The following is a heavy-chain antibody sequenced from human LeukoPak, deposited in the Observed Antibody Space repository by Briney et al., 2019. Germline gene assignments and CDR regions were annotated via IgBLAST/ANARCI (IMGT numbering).Heavy chain of an antibody. D-gene: IGHD1-26*01. CDR2: IYTGGST. V-gene: IGHV4-4*07. CDR3: ARVMGWELRRVAFDI. J-gene: IGHJ3*02. Sequence: SETLSLTCTVSGGSISSYYWSWIRQPAGKGLEWIGRIYTGGSTNYNPSLKSRVTMSVDTSKNQFSLKLSSVTAADTAVYYCARVMGWELRRVAFDIWGQGTMVTVSS. CDR1: GGSISSYY.